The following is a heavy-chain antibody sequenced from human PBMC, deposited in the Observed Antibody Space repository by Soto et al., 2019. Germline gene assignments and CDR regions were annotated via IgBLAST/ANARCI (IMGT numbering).Heavy chain of an antibody. Sequence: GESLKISCKGSGYSFTSYWIGWVRQMPGKGLEWMGIIYPGDSDTRYSPSFQGQVTISADKSISTAYLQWSSLKASDTAMYYCARLPDAQQSDYYYYYGMDVWGQGTTVTVSS. CDR1: GYSFTSYW. CDR2: IYPGDSDT. D-gene: IGHD2-2*01. CDR3: ARLPDAQQSDYYYYYGMDV. J-gene: IGHJ6*02. V-gene: IGHV5-51*01.